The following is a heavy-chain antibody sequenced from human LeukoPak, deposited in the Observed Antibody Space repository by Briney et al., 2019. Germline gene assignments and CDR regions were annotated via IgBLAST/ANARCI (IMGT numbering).Heavy chain of an antibody. J-gene: IGHJ4*02. CDR1: GFTFSIYW. D-gene: IGHD6-13*01. V-gene: IGHV3-74*01. CDR3: ARDMGRAWYGPPDY. Sequence: GGSLRLSCAASGFTFSIYWMYWVRQAPGKGLMWVSRCDSDGSGTTYVDSVKGRFRIARDNSKNTLYLQMNSLRAEDTAVYFCARDMGRAWYGPPDYWGQGTLVTVSS. CDR2: CDSDGSGT.